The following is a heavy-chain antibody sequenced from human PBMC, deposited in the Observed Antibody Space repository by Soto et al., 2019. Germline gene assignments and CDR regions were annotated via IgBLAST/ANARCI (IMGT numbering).Heavy chain of an antibody. Sequence: PSETLSLTCTVSGGSISSYYWSWIRQPPGKGLEWIGYIYYSGSTNYNPSLKSRVPISVDTSKNQFALKLSSVTAADTALYYCGGQGLGFAFDIWGQGTMVTVSS. CDR2: IYYSGST. CDR3: GGQGLGFAFDI. D-gene: IGHD4-17*01. J-gene: IGHJ3*02. V-gene: IGHV4-59*08. CDR1: GGSISSYY.